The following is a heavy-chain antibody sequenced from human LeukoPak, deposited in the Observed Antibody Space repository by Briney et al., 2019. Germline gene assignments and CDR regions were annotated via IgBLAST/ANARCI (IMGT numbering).Heavy chain of an antibody. CDR1: GYTFTGYY. J-gene: IGHJ3*02. V-gene: IGHV1-2*02. CDR2: INPNSGAT. D-gene: IGHD3-3*01. CDR3: ARVDNGFWSGYTHGFDI. Sequence: ASVKVSCKASGYTFTGYYMHWVRQAPGQGLEWMGWINPNSGATNYAQKFQGRVTMTRDTSISTAYMELRSLRSDDTAVYYCARVDNGFWSGYTHGFDIWGQGTKVTVSS.